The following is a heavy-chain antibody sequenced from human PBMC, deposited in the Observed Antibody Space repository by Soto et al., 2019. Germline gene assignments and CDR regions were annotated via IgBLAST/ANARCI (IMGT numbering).Heavy chain of an antibody. D-gene: IGHD3-22*01. J-gene: IGHJ5*01. CDR3: AGGRYDDRSTYYDS. Sequence: TVSLSCAAAGGSMSRGGYCWSWIGQPTGKGLEWIGYTYHSGSTYYNPSLKSRVTISVDTSKNQFSLKLSSVTAADTAVYYCAGGRYDDRSTYYDSWGQQDLVTVS. CDR2: TYHSGST. CDR1: GGSMSRGGYC. V-gene: IGHV4-30-2*02.